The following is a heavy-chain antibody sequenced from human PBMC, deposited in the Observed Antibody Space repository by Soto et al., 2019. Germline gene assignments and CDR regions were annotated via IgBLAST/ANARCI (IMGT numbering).Heavy chain of an antibody. J-gene: IGHJ4*02. CDR3: AKDASVVVVAVIFDY. V-gene: IGHV1-3*01. Sequence: ASVKVSCKASGHTFTSYAMHWVRQAPGQRLEWMGWINAGIGDTEYSEKFQGRVTITRDTSASTAYMELSSLRSEDTAVYYCAKDASVVVVAVIFDYWGQGTLVTVSS. D-gene: IGHD2-15*01. CDR2: INAGIGDT. CDR1: GHTFTSYA.